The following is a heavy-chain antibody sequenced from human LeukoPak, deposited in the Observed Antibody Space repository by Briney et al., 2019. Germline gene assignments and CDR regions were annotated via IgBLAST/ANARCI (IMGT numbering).Heavy chain of an antibody. CDR3: ARDAFTMVRGVIITGYYFDY. J-gene: IGHJ4*02. Sequence: GRSLRLSCAASGFTFSSYGMHWVRQAPGKGLEWVAVIWYDGSNKYYADSVKGRFTISRDNSKNTLYLQMNSLRAEDTAVYYCARDAFTMVRGVIITGYYFDYRGQGTLVTVSS. CDR2: IWYDGSNK. CDR1: GFTFSSYG. D-gene: IGHD3-10*01. V-gene: IGHV3-33*01.